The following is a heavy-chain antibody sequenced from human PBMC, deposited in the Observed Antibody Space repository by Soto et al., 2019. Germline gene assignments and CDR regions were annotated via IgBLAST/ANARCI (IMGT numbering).Heavy chain of an antibody. CDR1: GGTLSDHG. Sequence: QVQLEQSGAEVKKPGSSVKVSCKASGGTLSDHGVAWLRQAPGQGLEWMGGTIPVFNTAKYAQKFQGRVTVTADKFTNIAYMELSSLRAEDTAVYYCATSLWFGTQPEIWGQGTLVSVSS. D-gene: IGHD3-10*01. CDR3: ATSLWFGTQPEI. V-gene: IGHV1-69*06. CDR2: TIPVFNTA. J-gene: IGHJ4*02.